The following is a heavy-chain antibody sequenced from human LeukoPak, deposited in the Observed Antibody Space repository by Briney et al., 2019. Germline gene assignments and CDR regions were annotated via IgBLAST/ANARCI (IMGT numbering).Heavy chain of an antibody. V-gene: IGHV4-59*11. CDR1: GGSISSHY. J-gene: IGHJ4*02. CDR2: IYYSGST. CDR3: ARGSGQWGFDS. D-gene: IGHD3-10*01. Sequence: SETLSLTCTVSGGSISSHYWSWIRQPPGKTLEWIGYIYYSGSTNYNPSLRSRFTISGDSSKNQFSLKLSSVTAADTAVYYCARGSGQWGFDSWGQGTLVTVSS.